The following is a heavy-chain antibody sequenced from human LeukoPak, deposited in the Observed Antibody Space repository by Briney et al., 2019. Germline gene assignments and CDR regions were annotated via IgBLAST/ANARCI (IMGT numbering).Heavy chain of an antibody. D-gene: IGHD4-17*01. CDR2: ISGSGDNT. J-gene: IGHJ4*02. CDR1: GSAFSGFA. Sequence: SGGSLRLSCSGSGSAFSGFAMGWVRQAPGKGLEWVSSISGSGDNTYYADSVDGRFIVSRDNTKNTLYLQMNSLRAEDTALYYCARGRGGDYVPSRFDYWGQGTLVTVSS. CDR3: ARGRGGDYVPSRFDY. V-gene: IGHV3-23*01.